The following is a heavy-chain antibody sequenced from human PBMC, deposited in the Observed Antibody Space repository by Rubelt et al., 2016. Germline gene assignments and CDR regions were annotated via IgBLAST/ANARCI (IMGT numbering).Heavy chain of an antibody. CDR2: IHYSGHI. CDR3: ARSRDDGSDYYYVY. V-gene: IGHV4-39*07. D-gene: IGHD3-22*01. J-gene: IGHJ4*02. Sequence: QLHLQESGPGLVKPSETLSLTCTVSGGSITSSSHYWAWIRQPPGKGLEWIASIHYSGHITYNPSLQSRVTISLETSASQFSLKRNSVTAADTAIYYCARSRDDGSDYYYVYWGQGTLVTVSS. CDR1: GGSITSSSHY.